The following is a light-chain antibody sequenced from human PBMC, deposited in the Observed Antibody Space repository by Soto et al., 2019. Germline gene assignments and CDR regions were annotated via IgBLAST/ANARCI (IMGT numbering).Light chain of an antibody. J-gene: IGLJ1*01. CDR1: SSDIGAYNY. V-gene: IGLV2-8*01. CDR2: EVS. Sequence: QSVLTQPPSASGSPGQSVTISCTGTSSDIGAYNYVSWYQQLPGKATKLIIYEVSKRPSGVPDRFSGSKSGNTASLTVSGLQAEDEADYYCTSYAGTYSFFYVFGNGTKVTVL. CDR3: TSYAGTYSFFYV.